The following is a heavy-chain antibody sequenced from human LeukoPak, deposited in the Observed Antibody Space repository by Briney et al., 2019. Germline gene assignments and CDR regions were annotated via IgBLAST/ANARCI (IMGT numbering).Heavy chain of an antibody. Sequence: SQTRSLASTVSGPSVSSHSGSWIRHPPEGGMGWVGYSYYFGRPNYNSSLKSRVTISVDTSKSQFSLKLSSVTAADTAVYYCASDSGGYNSSPSFDYWGQGTLVTVSS. CDR2: SYYFGRP. CDR3: ASDSGGYNSSPSFDY. J-gene: IGHJ4*02. CDR1: GPSVSSHS. D-gene: IGHD5-24*01. V-gene: IGHV4-59*08.